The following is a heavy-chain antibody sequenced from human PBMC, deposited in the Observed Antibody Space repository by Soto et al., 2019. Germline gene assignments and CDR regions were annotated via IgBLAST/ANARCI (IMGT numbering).Heavy chain of an antibody. D-gene: IGHD6-13*01. V-gene: IGHV3-23*01. CDR1: GFTFSRYA. CDR3: AKDVGAAAGDYGMDV. CDR2: ISGSGAST. J-gene: IGHJ6*02. Sequence: EVQLLESGGGLVQPGGSLRLSCAASGFTFSRYAMSWVRQAPGKGLEWVSLISGSGASTYYADSVKGRFTISRDNSKNTVYLQMNTLRAEDTAVFYCAKDVGAAAGDYGMDVWGQGTTVTVSS.